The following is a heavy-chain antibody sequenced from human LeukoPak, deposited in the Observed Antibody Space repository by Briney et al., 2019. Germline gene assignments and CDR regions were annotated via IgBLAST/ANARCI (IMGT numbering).Heavy chain of an antibody. V-gene: IGHV3-23*01. CDR1: GFTFSSYA. D-gene: IGHD3-9*01. Sequence: PGGSLRLSCATSGFTFSSYAMSWVRQAPGKGLEWVSGIGASGGSTYYADSVKGRITISRDNSKNTLYLQMNSPRTEDTAVYYCAKAEGYDILTGLDYWGQGTLVTVSS. CDR2: IGASGGST. CDR3: AKAEGYDILTGLDY. J-gene: IGHJ4*02.